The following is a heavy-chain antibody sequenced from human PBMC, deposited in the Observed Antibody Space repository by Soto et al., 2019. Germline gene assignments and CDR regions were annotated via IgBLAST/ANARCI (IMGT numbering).Heavy chain of an antibody. J-gene: IGHJ4*02. CDR2: IYYSGST. CDR3: ATLLTGDRRIDY. CDR1: GGSISSSSYY. Sequence: SETLSLTCTVSGGSISSSSYYWGWIRQPPGKGLEWIGSIYYSGSTYYNPSLKSRVTISVDTSKNQFSLKLSSVTAADTAVYYCATLLTGDRRIDYWGQGTLVTVSS. D-gene: IGHD7-27*01. V-gene: IGHV4-39*01.